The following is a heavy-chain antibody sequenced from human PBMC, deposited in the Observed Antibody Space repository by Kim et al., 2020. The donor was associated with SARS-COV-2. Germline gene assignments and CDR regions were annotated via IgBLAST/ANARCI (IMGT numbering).Heavy chain of an antibody. V-gene: IGHV5-51*01. Sequence: PALQGQVTISADKSISTAYLQWSRLKASDTAMYYCARRWASYDSSGPFDYWGQGTLVTVSS. D-gene: IGHD3-22*01. J-gene: IGHJ4*02. CDR3: ARRWASYDSSGPFDY.